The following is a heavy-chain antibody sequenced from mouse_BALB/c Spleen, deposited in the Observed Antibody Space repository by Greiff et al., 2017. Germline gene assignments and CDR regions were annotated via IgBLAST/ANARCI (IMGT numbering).Heavy chain of an antibody. J-gene: IGHJ3*01. Sequence: EVQLKESGGGLVKPGGSLKLSCAASGFTFSDYYMYWVRQTPEKRLEWVATISDGGSYTYYPDSVKGRFTISRDNAKNNLYLQMSSLKSEDTAMYYGVREGGDRDDGAWFAYWGQGTLVTVSS. V-gene: IGHV5-4*02. CDR2: ISDGGSYT. CDR1: GFTFSDYY. CDR3: VREGGDRDDGAWFAY. D-gene: IGHD2-14*01.